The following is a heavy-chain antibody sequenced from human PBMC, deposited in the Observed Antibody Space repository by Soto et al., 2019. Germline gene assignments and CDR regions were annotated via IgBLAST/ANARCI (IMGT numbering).Heavy chain of an antibody. CDR1: GFTFSSYS. Sequence: GGSLRLSCVASGFTFSSYSMSWVRQAPGKGLEWVANIKKDGSDKYYVDSLKGRFTISRDNTKNSLYLQMNSLRAEDTAVYYCARISGNYATEFDYWGQGTLVTVSS. V-gene: IGHV3-7*01. CDR2: IKKDGSDK. CDR3: ARISGNYATEFDY. D-gene: IGHD4-4*01. J-gene: IGHJ4*02.